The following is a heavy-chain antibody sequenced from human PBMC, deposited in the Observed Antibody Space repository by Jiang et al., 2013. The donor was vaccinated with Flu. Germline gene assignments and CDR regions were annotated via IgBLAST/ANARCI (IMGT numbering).Heavy chain of an antibody. D-gene: IGHD3-22*01. Sequence: GPGLVKPSETLSLNCTVSGASINSYYWSWIRKPPGKGLEWIGHIDYSERTNYNPSLKSRVTISVDTSKNQFSLKLTSVTAADTAVYFCARDRSMYYFDSGGSNYFDPWGQGTLVTVSS. CDR1: GASINSYY. V-gene: IGHV4-59*12. CDR2: IDYSERT. J-gene: IGHJ5*02. CDR3: ARDRSMYYFDSGGSNYFDP.